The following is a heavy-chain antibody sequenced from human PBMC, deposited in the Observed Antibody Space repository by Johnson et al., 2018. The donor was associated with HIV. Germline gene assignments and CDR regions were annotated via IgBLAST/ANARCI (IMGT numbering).Heavy chain of an antibody. J-gene: IGHJ3*02. CDR2: IKQDGSEK. V-gene: IGHV3-7*05. CDR1: GFTFTNFW. D-gene: IGHD2-21*01. Sequence: VQLVESGGGLVQPGGSLRLSCAASGFTFTNFWMSWVRQAPGKGLEWVADIKQDGSEKYYLDPVKGRFTISRDNARKSLYLQMNNLRAEEAAVYYCVRDDGSDFEAFYIWGLGTMVTVSS. CDR3: VRDDGSDFEAFYI.